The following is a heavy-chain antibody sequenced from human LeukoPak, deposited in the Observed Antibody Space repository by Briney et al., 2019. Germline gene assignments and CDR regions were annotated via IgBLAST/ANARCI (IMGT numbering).Heavy chain of an antibody. CDR3: ARGHCSSTSCYLVPYYYYGMDV. D-gene: IGHD2-2*01. V-gene: IGHV3-30-3*01. CDR1: GFTSSSCA. CDR2: ISYDGSNK. Sequence: GGSLRLSCAASGFTSSSCAMHWVRQAPGKGLEWVAVISYDGSNKYYADSVKGRFTISRDNSKNTLYLQMNSLRAEDTAVYYCARGHCSSTSCYLVPYYYYGMDVWGQGTTVTVSS. J-gene: IGHJ6*02.